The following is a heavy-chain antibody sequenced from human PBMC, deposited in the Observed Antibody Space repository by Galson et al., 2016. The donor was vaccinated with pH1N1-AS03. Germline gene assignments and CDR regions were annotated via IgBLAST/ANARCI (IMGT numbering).Heavy chain of an antibody. CDR1: GGTFNTYA. J-gene: IGHJ3*02. Sequence: SVKVSCKASGGTFNTYAISWVRQAPGQGLEWMGRIIPMLNILDYAQKFQVRVTITADKSTNTAYMELTNLRSDDTALYYCAKGYSATPSGTFDIWGQGTMVTVSS. CDR3: AKGYSATPSGTFDI. D-gene: IGHD2-15*01. V-gene: IGHV1-69*04. CDR2: IIPMLNIL.